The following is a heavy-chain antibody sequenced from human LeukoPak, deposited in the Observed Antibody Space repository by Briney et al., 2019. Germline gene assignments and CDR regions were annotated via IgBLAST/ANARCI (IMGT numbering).Heavy chain of an antibody. Sequence: SETLSLTCSVSGGSISTYYWSWIRQPPEKGLEWIGYIYNSGNTKYNPSLRSRVTISVDTSKSQFSLELTSVTAADTAVYYCVRGGSYSPFDHWGQGTLVTVSS. J-gene: IGHJ4*02. V-gene: IGHV4-59*01. CDR2: IYNSGNT. CDR1: GGSISTYY. CDR3: VRGGSYSPFDH. D-gene: IGHD1-26*01.